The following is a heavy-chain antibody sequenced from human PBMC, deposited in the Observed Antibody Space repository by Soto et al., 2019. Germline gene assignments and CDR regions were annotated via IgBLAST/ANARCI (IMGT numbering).Heavy chain of an antibody. CDR3: ARPPNPNVLLWFGDFDY. D-gene: IGHD3-10*01. J-gene: IGHJ4*02. Sequence: QVQLQQWGAGLLKPSETLSLTCAVYGGSFSGYYWSWIRQPPGKGLEWIGEINHSGSTNYNPSLKSRVPIPLDTSKNQFSPQLSSVTAADAAVYYCARPPNPNVLLWFGDFDYWGQGTLVTVSS. V-gene: IGHV4-34*01. CDR2: INHSGST. CDR1: GGSFSGYY.